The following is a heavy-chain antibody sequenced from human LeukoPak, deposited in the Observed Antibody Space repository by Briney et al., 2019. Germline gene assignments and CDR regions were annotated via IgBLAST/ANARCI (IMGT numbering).Heavy chain of an antibody. Sequence: ASVKVSCKASGYTFTSYDINWVRQASGQGLEWMGWINLKSGYTGYAQKFQGRVTITRDTSISTAYMELSSVRSEDTAVYYCARVAGSIDYWGQGTLVTVSS. CDR1: GYTFTSYD. CDR2: INLKSGYT. D-gene: IGHD6-19*01. V-gene: IGHV1-8*03. J-gene: IGHJ4*02. CDR3: ARVAGSIDY.